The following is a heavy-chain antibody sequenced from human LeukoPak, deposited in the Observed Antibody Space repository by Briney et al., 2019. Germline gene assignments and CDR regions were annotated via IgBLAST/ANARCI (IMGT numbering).Heavy chain of an antibody. V-gene: IGHV1-2*02. CDR2: INPNSGGT. CDR3: ARSPGLDTAVVNRP. CDR1: GYTFIGYY. J-gene: IGHJ5*02. D-gene: IGHD5-18*01. Sequence: GASVKVSCKTSGYTFIGYYIHWVRQAPGQGLEWMGWINPNSGGTNYAQNFQGRVTMTRDTSINTAYMELGRLRSDDKAVYYCARSPGLDTAVVNRPWGQGTLITVSS.